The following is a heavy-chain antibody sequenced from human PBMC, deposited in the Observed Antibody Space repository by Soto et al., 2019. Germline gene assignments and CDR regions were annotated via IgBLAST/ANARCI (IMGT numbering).Heavy chain of an antibody. J-gene: IGHJ4*02. D-gene: IGHD2-8*01. Sequence: EVQLLASGGGLVQPGGSLSLSCVASRFDFSSYEMSWVRQAAGKGLEWVSRVSLTGDRTNYAGSVKGRFTVSRDNFKNALYLDMDSLSPDDTAIYYCARGGGYCTPTSCAIDSWGRGTPVTVSS. V-gene: IGHV3-23*01. CDR1: RFDFSSYE. CDR2: VSLTGDRT. CDR3: ARGGGYCTPTSCAIDS.